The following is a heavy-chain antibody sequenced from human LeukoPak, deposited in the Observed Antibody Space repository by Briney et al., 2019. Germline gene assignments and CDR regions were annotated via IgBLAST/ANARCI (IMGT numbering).Heavy chain of an antibody. CDR3: ARGAVAAPGTDY. Sequence: GGSLRLSCAASGFTFSSYWMHWVRQAPGKGLVWVSCINSDGSDTTYADSVKGRFTISRDNAKNTLYLQMNSLRAEATAVYYCARGAVAAPGTDYWGQGALVTVSA. D-gene: IGHD6-13*01. CDR1: GFTFSSYW. J-gene: IGHJ4*02. V-gene: IGHV3-74*01. CDR2: INSDGSDT.